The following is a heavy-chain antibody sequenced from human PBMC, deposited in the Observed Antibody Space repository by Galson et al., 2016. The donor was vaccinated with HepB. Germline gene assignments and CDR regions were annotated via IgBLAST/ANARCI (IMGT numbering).Heavy chain of an antibody. V-gene: IGHV3-23*01. J-gene: IGHJ4*02. CDR2: ISGSGGST. CDR1: GITFSSYA. CDR3: ANGSGYSYATRVDY. Sequence: SLRLSCAASGITFSSYAMSWVRQAPGKGLEWVSGISGSGGSTNYGDSVRGRFTISRDNSKNTLYLQMNSLRAEDTAVYYCANGSGYSYATRVDYWGQGTLVTVSS. D-gene: IGHD5-18*01.